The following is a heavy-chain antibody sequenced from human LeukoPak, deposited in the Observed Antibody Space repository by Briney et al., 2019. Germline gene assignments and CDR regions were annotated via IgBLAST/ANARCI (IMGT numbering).Heavy chain of an antibody. Sequence: GGSLRLSCAASGFTVSASYMSWVRQAPGTGLEWVSVIHSGGTTYDADSVKGRFTISKDSSKNTLYLQMNSLRVEDTAVYYCARDPGGNQNGYDIWAKGQWSPSLQ. V-gene: IGHV3-66*01. CDR1: GFTVSASY. J-gene: IGHJ3*02. CDR2: IHSGGTT. D-gene: IGHD3-16*01. CDR3: ARDPGGNQNGYDI.